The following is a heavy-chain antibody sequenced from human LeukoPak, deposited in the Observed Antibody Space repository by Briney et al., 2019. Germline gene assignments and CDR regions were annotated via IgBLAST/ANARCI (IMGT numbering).Heavy chain of an antibody. CDR2: IQQHGSET. D-gene: IGHD3-10*01. CDR3: ATSITMVRGGNY. V-gene: IGHV3-7*01. Sequence: GGSLRLSCEGSGFTFSNYWMSWVRQAPGKGLEWVANIQQHGSETYYGDSVKGRFTISRDNAKNSLYLQMNSLRAEDTAVYYCATSITMVRGGNYWGQGTLVTVSS. CDR1: GFTFSNYW. J-gene: IGHJ4*02.